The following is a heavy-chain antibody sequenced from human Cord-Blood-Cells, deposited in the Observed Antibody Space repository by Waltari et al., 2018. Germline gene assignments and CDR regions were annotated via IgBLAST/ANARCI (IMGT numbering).Heavy chain of an antibody. CDR2: ISYDGSNK. Sequence: QVQLVESGGGVVQPGGSLRLSCAASGFTFSCYAMHWVRQAPGKGREWVAVISYDGSNKYYADSVKGRFTISRDNSKNTLYLQMNSLRAEDTAVYYCARGLRVVTLDYWGQGTLVTVSS. J-gene: IGHJ4*02. V-gene: IGHV3-30-3*01. CDR3: ARGLRVVTLDY. D-gene: IGHD2-21*02. CDR1: GFTFSCYA.